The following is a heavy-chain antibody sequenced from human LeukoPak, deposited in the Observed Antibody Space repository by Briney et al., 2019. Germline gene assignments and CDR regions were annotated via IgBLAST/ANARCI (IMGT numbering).Heavy chain of an antibody. J-gene: IGHJ3*02. V-gene: IGHV5-51*01. CDR1: GYSFTSYW. Sequence: GESLKISCKGSGYSFTSYWIGWVRQMPGKGLEWMGIIHPGDSDTRYSPSFQGQVAISADRSISTAYLQWSSLKASDTALYYCATLPKPQVPAALHDAFDIWGQGTMVTVSS. CDR2: IHPGDSDT. D-gene: IGHD2-2*01. CDR3: ATLPKPQVPAALHDAFDI.